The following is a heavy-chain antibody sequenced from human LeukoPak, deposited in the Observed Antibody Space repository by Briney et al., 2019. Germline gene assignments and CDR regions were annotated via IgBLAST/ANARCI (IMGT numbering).Heavy chain of an antibody. CDR2: IREDGGHT. D-gene: IGHD4-17*01. Sequence: GGSLRLSCVTSGFTFTNHWMSWVRQAPGKGLEWVANIREDGGHTNYVDSVKGRFTISRDNAKNTLYLQMNSLRAEDTAVYYCARVNDYGDYGSFDYWGQGTLVTVSS. J-gene: IGHJ4*02. CDR3: ARVNDYGDYGSFDY. V-gene: IGHV3-7*01. CDR1: GFTFTNHW.